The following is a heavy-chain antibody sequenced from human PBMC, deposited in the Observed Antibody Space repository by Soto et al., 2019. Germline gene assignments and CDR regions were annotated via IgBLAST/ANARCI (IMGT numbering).Heavy chain of an antibody. CDR1: GGSIISYY. V-gene: IGHV4-59*01. Sequence: PSETLSLTCTVSGGSIISYYCGCIRHPPGKGLEWIGYIYYSGSTNYNPSLKSRVTISVDTSKNQFSLKLSSVTAADTAVYYCARVMTTVTNAFDIWGQGTMVTVSS. CDR3: ARVMTTVTNAFDI. J-gene: IGHJ3*02. D-gene: IGHD4-17*01. CDR2: IYYSGST.